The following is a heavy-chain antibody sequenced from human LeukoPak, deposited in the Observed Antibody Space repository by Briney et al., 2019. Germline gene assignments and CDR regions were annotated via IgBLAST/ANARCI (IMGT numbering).Heavy chain of an antibody. CDR2: INPNSGGT. CDR1: GYTFTGYY. V-gene: IGHV1-2*02. J-gene: IGHJ3*02. D-gene: IGHD1-26*01. CDR3: ARGYEEWELLLGAFDI. Sequence: GASVKVSCKASGYTFTGYYMYWVRQAPGQGLEWMGWINPNSGGTNYAQKFQGRVTMTRDTSISTAYMELSRLRSDDTAVYYCARGYEEWELLLGAFDIWGQGTMVTVSS.